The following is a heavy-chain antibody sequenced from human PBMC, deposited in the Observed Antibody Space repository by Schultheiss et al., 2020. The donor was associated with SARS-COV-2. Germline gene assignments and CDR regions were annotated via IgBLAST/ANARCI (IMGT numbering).Heavy chain of an antibody. J-gene: IGHJ4*02. Sequence: GGSLRLSCAASGFTFSSYTLNWVRQAPGKGLEWLSSITSYSSHIYYADSVKGRFTISRDNAKNSVYLQMYSLRVEDTAVYYCARRTTGEISALDYWGQGALVTVSS. CDR1: GFTFSSYT. V-gene: IGHV3-21*01. CDR2: ITSYSSHI. CDR3: ARRTTGEISALDY. D-gene: IGHD3-10*01.